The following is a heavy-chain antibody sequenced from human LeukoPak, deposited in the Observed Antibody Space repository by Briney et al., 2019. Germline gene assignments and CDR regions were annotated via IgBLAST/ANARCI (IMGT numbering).Heavy chain of an antibody. Sequence: SETLSLTCTVSGGSISSYYWSWIRQPPGKGLEWLGYIYYGGSTNYNPSLKSRVTISVDTSKNQFSLKLSSVTAADTAVYYCARNAGIDYGDYVVDIWGQGTMVTVSS. CDR3: ARNAGIDYGDYVVDI. CDR1: GGSISSYY. V-gene: IGHV4-59*01. CDR2: IYYGGST. D-gene: IGHD4-17*01. J-gene: IGHJ3*02.